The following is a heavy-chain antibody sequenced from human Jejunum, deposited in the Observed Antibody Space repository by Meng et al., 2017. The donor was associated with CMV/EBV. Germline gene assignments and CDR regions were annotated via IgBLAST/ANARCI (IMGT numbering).Heavy chain of an antibody. CDR2: IRYDGSHR. CDR1: FSDYG. J-gene: IGHJ4*02. CDR3: AKDMKVYHRGSGTYLDS. D-gene: IGHD3-10*01. Sequence: FSDYGMHWVRQAPGKGLEWVAFIRYDGSHRDYADSVKGRFTISRDNSKNTLYPQMNSLRREDTALYFCAKDMKVYHRGSGTYLDSWGQGTLVTVSS. V-gene: IGHV3-30*02.